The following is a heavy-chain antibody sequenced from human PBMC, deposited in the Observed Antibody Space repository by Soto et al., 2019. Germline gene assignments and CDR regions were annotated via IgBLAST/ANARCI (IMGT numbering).Heavy chain of an antibody. J-gene: IGHJ6*02. V-gene: IGHV1-8*01. Sequence: QVQLVQSGAEVKKPGASVKVSCKASGYTFTSYDISWVRQATGQGLEWMGWMNPNSGNTGYAQKFQGRVTMTRNTSISTAYMELSSLRSEDTAVYYCARANYYDSSGYFYYYYYGMDVWGQGTTVTVSS. CDR1: GYTFTSYD. D-gene: IGHD3-22*01. CDR2: MNPNSGNT. CDR3: ARANYYDSSGYFYYYYYGMDV.